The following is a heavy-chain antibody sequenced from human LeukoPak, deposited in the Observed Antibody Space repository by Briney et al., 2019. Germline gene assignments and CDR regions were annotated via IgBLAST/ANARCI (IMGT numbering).Heavy chain of an antibody. CDR2: IYTSGST. J-gene: IGHJ4*02. CDR1: GGSISSYY. D-gene: IGHD3-22*01. CDR3: ARGGYYYDSSSIFDY. Sequence: SETLSLICTVSGGSISSYYWSWIRQPAGKGLEWIGRIYTSGSTNYNPSLKSRVTMSVDTSKNQFSLKLSSVTAADTAVYYCARGGYYYDSSSIFDYWGQGTLVTVSS. V-gene: IGHV4-4*07.